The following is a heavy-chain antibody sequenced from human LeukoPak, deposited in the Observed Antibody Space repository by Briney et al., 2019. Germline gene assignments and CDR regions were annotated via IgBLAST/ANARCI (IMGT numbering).Heavy chain of an antibody. V-gene: IGHV3-21*01. CDR2: ISSSSSYI. CDR1: GFTFSSYG. CDR3: ARDMSSSPYYYYYYMDV. Sequence: GGSLRLSCAASGFTFSSYGMNWVRQAPGKGLEWVSSISSSSSYIYYADSVKGRFTISRDNAKNSLYLQMNSLRAEDTAVYYCARDMSSSPYYYYYYMDVWGKGTTVTVSS. J-gene: IGHJ6*03. D-gene: IGHD6-6*01.